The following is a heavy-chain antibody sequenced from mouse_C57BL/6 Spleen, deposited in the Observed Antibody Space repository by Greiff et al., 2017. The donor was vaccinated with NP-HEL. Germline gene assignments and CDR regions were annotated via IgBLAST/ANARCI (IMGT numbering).Heavy chain of an antibody. J-gene: IGHJ2*01. V-gene: IGHV5-4*03. CDR1: GFTFSSYA. Sequence: EVKLVESGGGLVKPGGSLKLSCAASGFTFSSYAMSWVRQTPEKRLEWVATISDGGSYTYYPDNVKGRFTISRDNAKNNLYLQMSHLKSEDTAMYYCARGIVRYFDYWGQGTTLTVSS. CDR2: ISDGGSYT. CDR3: ARGIVRYFDY. D-gene: IGHD2-5*01.